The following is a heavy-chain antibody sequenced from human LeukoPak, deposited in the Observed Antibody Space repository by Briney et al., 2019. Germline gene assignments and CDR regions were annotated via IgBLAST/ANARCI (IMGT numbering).Heavy chain of an antibody. D-gene: IGHD2-2*01. J-gene: IGHJ5*02. CDR3: ARGGDPRQLYCSSTSCYSILYNWFDP. CDR2: IYYSGST. Sequence: SETLSLTCTVSGGSISSYYWSWIRQPPGKGLEWIGYIYYSGSTNYNPSLKSRVTISVDTSKNQFSLKLSSVTAADTAVYYCARGGDPRQLYCSSTSCYSILYNWFDPWGQGTLVTVSS. V-gene: IGHV4-59*12. CDR1: GGSISSYY.